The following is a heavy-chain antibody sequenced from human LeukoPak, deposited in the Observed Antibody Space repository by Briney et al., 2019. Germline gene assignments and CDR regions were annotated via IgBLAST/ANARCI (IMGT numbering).Heavy chain of an antibody. CDR2: INTYDGST. D-gene: IGHD1-26*01. J-gene: IGHJ3*01. CDR1: GYTFTDYG. V-gene: IGHV1-18*01. CDR3: AKDRLGATDAFDV. Sequence: ASVKASCKASGYTFTDYGITWVRQAPGQGLEYMGWINTYDGSTKFAEKVQARVTMTTDTSTSTAYMELRNLRSDDTAVYFCAKDRLGATDAFDVWGQGTLVTVS.